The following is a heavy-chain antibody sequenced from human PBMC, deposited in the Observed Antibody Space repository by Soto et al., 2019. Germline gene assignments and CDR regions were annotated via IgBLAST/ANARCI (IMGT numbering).Heavy chain of an antibody. CDR1: GGSISSYY. CDR3: ARHSIYGEFDY. D-gene: IGHD2-21*01. CDR2: IYYSGGT. Sequence: PSETLSLTCTVTGGSISSYYWSWIRQPPGKGLEWVGYIYYSGGTNYNHSLKSRVTISVDTSKNQISLKLTSVTATDTAVYYCARHSIYGEFDYWGQGTQVIVSS. V-gene: IGHV4-59*08. J-gene: IGHJ4*02.